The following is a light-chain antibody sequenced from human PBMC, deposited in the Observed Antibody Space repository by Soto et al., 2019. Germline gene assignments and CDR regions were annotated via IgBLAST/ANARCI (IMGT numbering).Light chain of an antibody. CDR1: NIGNRD. Sequence: SYELTQSPSVSVAPGETASITCGGDNIGNRDVHWYQKTTGQAPVAVIYYDTNRPSGVPDRFSGYTSGNTATLTITRVEAGDEADYYCQVWASSSGVFGGGTKLTVL. V-gene: IGLV3-21*04. J-gene: IGLJ3*02. CDR2: YDT. CDR3: QVWASSSGV.